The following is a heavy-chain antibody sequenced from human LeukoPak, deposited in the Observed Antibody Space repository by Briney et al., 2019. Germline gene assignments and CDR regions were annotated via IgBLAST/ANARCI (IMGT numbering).Heavy chain of an antibody. J-gene: IGHJ3*02. CDR1: GGSISSSDYY. CDR2: IYCSGST. Sequence: SQTLSLTCTVSGGSISSSDYYWSWIRQPPGKGLEWIGYIYCSGSTSYNPSLKSRITISVDTSKNQFSLKLTSVTAADTAVYYCARGFDAHNAFDIWGQGTMVTVSS. V-gene: IGHV4-30-4*01. D-gene: IGHD3-9*01. CDR3: ARGFDAHNAFDI.